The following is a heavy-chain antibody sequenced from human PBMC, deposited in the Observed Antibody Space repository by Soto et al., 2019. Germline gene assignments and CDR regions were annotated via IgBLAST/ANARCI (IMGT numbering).Heavy chain of an antibody. V-gene: IGHV3-33*01. CDR1: GFTFSSFG. CDR2: IYYDGSNK. D-gene: IGHD6-13*01. Sequence: QVQLVESGGGVVQPGRSLRLSCAASGFTFSSFGMHWVRQGPGKGLEWVALIYYDGSNKYYADSVKGRFTISRDNSKSTLYLQLNSLRAEDTAVYYCARDPSRLAAAQRGDFWGHGTLVTVSS. CDR3: ARDPSRLAAAQRGDF. J-gene: IGHJ4*01.